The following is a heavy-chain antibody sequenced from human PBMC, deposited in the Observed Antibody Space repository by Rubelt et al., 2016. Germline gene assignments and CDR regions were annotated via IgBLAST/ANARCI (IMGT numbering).Heavy chain of an antibody. D-gene: IGHD3-10*01. CDR1: GYTLNSYG. Sequence: QVQLVQSGAEVKKPGASVKVSCKASGYTLNSYGISWVRHAPGLGLEWIGWISVYNGNTNYAKKLQGRVPMTTDTSTSTAEMELRSLRADDTAVYYCASGTMVRGAPDVWGQGTTVTVSS. CDR2: ISVYNGNT. CDR3: ASGTMVRGAPDV. J-gene: IGHJ6*02. V-gene: IGHV1-18*01.